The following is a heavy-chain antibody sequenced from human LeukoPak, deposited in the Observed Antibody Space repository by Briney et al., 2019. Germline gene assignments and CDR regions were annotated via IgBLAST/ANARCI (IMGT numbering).Heavy chain of an antibody. CDR2: INPNSGGT. Sequence: ASVKVSCKASGYTFTGYYMHWVRQAPGQGPEWMGWINPNSGGTNYAQKFQGWVTMTRDTSISTAYMELSRLRSDDTAVYYCARGGYTDYYFDYWGQGTLVTVSS. V-gene: IGHV1-2*04. CDR3: ARGGYTDYYFDY. CDR1: GYTFTGYY. J-gene: IGHJ4*02. D-gene: IGHD3-22*01.